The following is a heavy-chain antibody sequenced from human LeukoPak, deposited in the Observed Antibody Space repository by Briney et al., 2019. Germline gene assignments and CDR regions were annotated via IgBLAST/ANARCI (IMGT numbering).Heavy chain of an antibody. D-gene: IGHD6-13*01. Sequence: GGSLRLSCAASGVAFSSYAMGWVRQAPGKGLEWVSAISGSGGSTFYADSVKGRFTISRDSSKNTLYLQMNSLRAEDTAVYYCAKALSIAAAGWSLYFDYWGQGTLVTVSS. CDR3: AKALSIAAAGWSLYFDY. J-gene: IGHJ4*02. CDR2: ISGSGGST. CDR1: GVAFSSYA. V-gene: IGHV3-23*01.